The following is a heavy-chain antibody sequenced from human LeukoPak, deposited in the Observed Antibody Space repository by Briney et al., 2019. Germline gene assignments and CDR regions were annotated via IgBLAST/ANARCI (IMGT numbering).Heavy chain of an antibody. V-gene: IGHV6-1*01. CDR1: GDSVSSNGAA. Sequence: SQTLSLTCALSGDSVSSNGAAWNWIRQSPSRGLEWLGRTYYRSQWYNDSAVSVKSRITINPDTSKNQFSLQLNSVTPEDTAVYYCARGPYDYVWGSYRYYFDYWGQGTLVTVSS. CDR3: ARGPYDYVWGSYRYYFDY. CDR2: TYYRSQWYN. D-gene: IGHD3-16*02. J-gene: IGHJ4*02.